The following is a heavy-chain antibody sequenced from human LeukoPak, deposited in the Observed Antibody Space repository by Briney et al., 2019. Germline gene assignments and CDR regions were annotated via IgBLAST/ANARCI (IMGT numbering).Heavy chain of an antibody. D-gene: IGHD4-17*01. CDR1: GGSISSYY. Sequence: SETLSLTCTVSGGSISSYYWSWIRQPPGKGLEWIGYVYCSGSTNYNPSLKSRVTISVDTSKNQFSLKLSSVTAADTAVYYCARMTTGTTTDYWGQGTLVTVSS. J-gene: IGHJ4*02. CDR3: ARMTTGTTTDY. CDR2: VYCSGST. V-gene: IGHV4-59*01.